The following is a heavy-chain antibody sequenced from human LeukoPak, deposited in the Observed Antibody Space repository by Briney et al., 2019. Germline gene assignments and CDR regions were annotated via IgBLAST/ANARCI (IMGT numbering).Heavy chain of an antibody. D-gene: IGHD3-22*01. J-gene: IGHJ3*02. CDR3: ARSGYYDSSGLSDAFDI. CDR2: IYYSGST. Sequence: PSETQSLTCTVSGGSISSYYWSWIRQPPGKGLEWIGYIYYSGSTNYNPSLKSRVTISVDTSKNQFSLKLSSVTAADTAVYYCARSGYYDSSGLSDAFDIWGQGTMVTVSS. CDR1: GGSISSYY. V-gene: IGHV4-59*01.